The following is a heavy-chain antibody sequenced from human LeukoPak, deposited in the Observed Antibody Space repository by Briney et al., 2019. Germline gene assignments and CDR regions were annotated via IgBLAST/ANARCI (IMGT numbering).Heavy chain of an antibody. Sequence: ARSLRLSCAASEFTFSAYTMHWVRQAPGKGLEWVAVISYDGNIEYYADSVKGRFTISRDNSKNTLYLQMNSLRAEDTAVYFCARDYSSGWYRGCGYWGQGTLVTVSS. J-gene: IGHJ4*02. CDR1: EFTFSAYT. CDR3: ARDYSSGWYRGCGY. V-gene: IGHV3-30-3*01. D-gene: IGHD6-19*01. CDR2: ISYDGNIE.